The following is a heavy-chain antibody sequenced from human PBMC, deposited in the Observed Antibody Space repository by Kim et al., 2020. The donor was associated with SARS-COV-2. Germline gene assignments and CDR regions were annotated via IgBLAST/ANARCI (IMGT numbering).Heavy chain of an antibody. D-gene: IGHD6-19*01. CDR3: ATVSSGFLRPFDY. V-gene: IGHV1-24*01. J-gene: IGHJ4*02. Sequence: YAQKFQGRVTMTEDTSTDTAYMELSSLRSEDTAVYYCATVSSGFLRPFDYWGQGTLVTVSS.